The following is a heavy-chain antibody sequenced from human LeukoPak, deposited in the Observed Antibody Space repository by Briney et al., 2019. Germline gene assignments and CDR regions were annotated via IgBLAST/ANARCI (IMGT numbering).Heavy chain of an antibody. CDR1: GFTFSSYA. V-gene: IGHV3-23*01. CDR3: AKDPDSFYGGNSYFDY. J-gene: IGHJ4*02. D-gene: IGHD4-23*01. Sequence: GGSLRLSCAASGFTFSSYAMSWVRQAPGKGLEWVSAISGSGGSTYYADSVKGRFTISRDNSKNTLYLQMNSLRAEDTAVYYCAKDPDSFYGGNSYFDYWGQGTLVTVSS. CDR2: ISGSGGST.